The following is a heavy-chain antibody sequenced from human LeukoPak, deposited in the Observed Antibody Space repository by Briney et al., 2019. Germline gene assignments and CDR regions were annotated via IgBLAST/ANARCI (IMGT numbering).Heavy chain of an antibody. V-gene: IGHV1-8*01. CDR3: ARGATVPVSYYDFWSGYYNLDYYYGMDV. J-gene: IGHJ6*02. Sequence: ASVKVSCKASGYTFTSYDINWVRQATGQGLEWMGWMNPNSGKTGYAQKFQGRVTMTRNTSISTAYMELSSLRSEDTAVYYCARGATVPVSYYDFWSGYYNLDYYYGMDVWGQGTTVTVSS. CDR2: MNPNSGKT. D-gene: IGHD3-3*01. CDR1: GYTFTSYD.